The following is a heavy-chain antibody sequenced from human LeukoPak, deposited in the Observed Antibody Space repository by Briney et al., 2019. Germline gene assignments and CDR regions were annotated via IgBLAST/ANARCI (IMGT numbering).Heavy chain of an antibody. CDR1: PLTFISFW. D-gene: IGHD2-15*01. V-gene: IGHV3-74*01. Sequence: PGGSLRLSCEASPLTFISFWMHWARQAPGMGLMEASGINRGGSITNYADSVKGRFTISRDNAQNTLYLQMNSLRAELTAVYYCARVRATFSPHFDSWGQGTLVGVCS. J-gene: IGHJ4*02. CDR2: INRGGSIT. CDR3: ARVRATFSPHFDS.